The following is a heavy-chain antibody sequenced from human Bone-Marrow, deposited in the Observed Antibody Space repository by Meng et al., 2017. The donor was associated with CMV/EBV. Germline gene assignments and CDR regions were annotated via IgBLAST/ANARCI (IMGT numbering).Heavy chain of an antibody. CDR1: GYSFTSYW. CDR3: ARSDPYQLLLNWFDP. D-gene: IGHD2-2*01. V-gene: IGHV5-51*01. Sequence: GGSLRLSCKGSGYSFTSYWIGWVRQMPGKGLEWMGIIYPGDSDTRYSPSFQGQVTISADKSISTAYLPWSSLNASDTAMYYCARSDPYQLLLNWFDPWGQGTMVTVSS. J-gene: IGHJ5*02. CDR2: IYPGDSDT.